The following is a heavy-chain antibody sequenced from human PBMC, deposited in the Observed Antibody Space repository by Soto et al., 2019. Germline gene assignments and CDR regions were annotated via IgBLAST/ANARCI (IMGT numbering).Heavy chain of an antibody. CDR2: VMPTFGAG. CDR1: GGAFRNYA. J-gene: IGHJ6*02. V-gene: IGHV1-69*01. Sequence: QVQLVQSGAEVKKPGSSVKVSCTASGGAFRNYAVSWGRQAPGQGIERMGAVMPTFGAGVYAQKFPGRLTIFADESTQTAHLNVSSLKFEAAAISSCAASRGFYAAMDAWGQGTTLTVSS. CDR3: AASRGFYAAMDA. D-gene: IGHD2-2*01.